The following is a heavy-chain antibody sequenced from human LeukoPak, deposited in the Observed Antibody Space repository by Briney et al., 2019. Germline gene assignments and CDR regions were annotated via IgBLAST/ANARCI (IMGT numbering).Heavy chain of an antibody. CDR1: GFTFNTYS. Sequence: GGSLRLSCVASGFTFNTYSMYWVRQAPGKGLEWISYISSSGATIYYADSVKGRFTISRDNAKNSLYLQMNSRGAEGTAVYYCARGRDLFDSWGQGTLVIVSS. V-gene: IGHV3-48*04. J-gene: IGHJ4*02. CDR2: ISSSGATI. CDR3: ARGRDLFDS.